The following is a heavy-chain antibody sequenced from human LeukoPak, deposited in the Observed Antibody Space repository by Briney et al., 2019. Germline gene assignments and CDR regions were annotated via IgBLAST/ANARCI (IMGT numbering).Heavy chain of an antibody. CDR2: INLDESAK. CDR3: AKYGGNSGMAFDI. J-gene: IGHJ3*02. D-gene: IGHD4-23*01. CDR1: GFTFSAHW. Sequence: PGGSLRLSCAASGFTFSAHWMAWVRQAPGKGLEGVANINLDESAKRYVNSVKGRFTISRDNAKNSLYLQMNSLRAEDTAVYYCAKYGGNSGMAFDIWGQGTVVTVSS. V-gene: IGHV3-7*01.